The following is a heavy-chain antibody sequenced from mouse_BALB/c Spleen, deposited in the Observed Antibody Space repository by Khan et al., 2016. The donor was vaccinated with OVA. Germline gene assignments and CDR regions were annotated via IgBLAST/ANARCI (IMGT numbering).Heavy chain of an antibody. CDR2: IWSDGNT. J-gene: IGHJ3*01. CDR3: AIIFYGYDWFAY. V-gene: IGHV2-3*01. D-gene: IGHD2-2*01. CDR1: GSSSTSYG. Sequence: QMQLEESGPGLVAPSQSLSITCTVSGSSSTSYGVSWARQTPGKGLDWLGVIWSDGNTNYHSSLKSRLTITKDNSKSQVLLILNSLQTDDTATYYCAIIFYGYDWFAYWGQGTLVTVSA.